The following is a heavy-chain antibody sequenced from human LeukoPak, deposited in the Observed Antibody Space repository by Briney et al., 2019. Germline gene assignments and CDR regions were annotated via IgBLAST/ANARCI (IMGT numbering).Heavy chain of an antibody. CDR2: ISSSSYI. V-gene: IGHV3-21*01. CDR1: GFTFSSYS. Sequence: GGSLRLSCAASGFTFSSYSMNWVRQAPGKGLEWVSSISSSSYIYYADSVKGRFTISRDNAKNSLYLQMNSLRAEDTAVYYCARDSVTMIVGGLDYWGQGTLVTVSS. J-gene: IGHJ4*02. CDR3: ARDSVTMIVGGLDY. D-gene: IGHD3-22*01.